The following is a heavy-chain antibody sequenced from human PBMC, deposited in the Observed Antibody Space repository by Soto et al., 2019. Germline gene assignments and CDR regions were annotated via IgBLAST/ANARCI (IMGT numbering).Heavy chain of an antibody. CDR1: GFSFSSYG. J-gene: IGHJ6*02. D-gene: IGHD2-15*01. V-gene: IGHV3-33*01. Sequence: PGGSLRLSCAASGFSFSSYGMHWVRQAPGKGLEWVAVIWHDGNNKYYADSVKGRFTISRDNSKNTLYLQMNSLRAEDTAVYYCARDGSYCSGGSCHLNHYGMDVWGQGTTVTVSS. CDR3: ARDGSYCSGGSCHLNHYGMDV. CDR2: IWHDGNNK.